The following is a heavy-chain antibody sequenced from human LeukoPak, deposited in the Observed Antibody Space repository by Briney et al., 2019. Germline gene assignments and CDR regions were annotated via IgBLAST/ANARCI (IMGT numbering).Heavy chain of an antibody. CDR2: IYYSGST. Sequence: SETLSLTCTVSGGFVSGYYWTWIRQPPGKGLEWIGYIYYSGSTNYNPSLKSRVTISVDTSKNQFSLKLNSVTAADTAVYYCARGRDPLQPLDYWGQGTLVTVSS. CDR1: GGFVSGYY. V-gene: IGHV4-59*02. J-gene: IGHJ4*02. D-gene: IGHD2-2*01. CDR3: ARGRDPLQPLDY.